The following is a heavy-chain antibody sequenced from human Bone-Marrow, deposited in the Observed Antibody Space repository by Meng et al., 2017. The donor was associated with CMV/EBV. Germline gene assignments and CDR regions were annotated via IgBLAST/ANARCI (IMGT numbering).Heavy chain of an antibody. CDR3: ARHGTGNDY. Sequence: ASVKVSCKASGYTFTAHYFHWVRQAPGQGLEWMGWINPNSGGTNYAQKFQGRVTMTRDTSISTAYMELSRLRSDDTAVYYCARHGTGNDYWGQGTLVTVSS. CDR2: INPNSGGT. V-gene: IGHV1-2*02. D-gene: IGHD4-23*01. CDR1: GYTFTAHY. J-gene: IGHJ4*02.